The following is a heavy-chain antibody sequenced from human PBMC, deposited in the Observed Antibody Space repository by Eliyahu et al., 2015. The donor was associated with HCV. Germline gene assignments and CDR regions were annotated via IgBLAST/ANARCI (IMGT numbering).Heavy chain of an antibody. CDR1: GGSITTYY. V-gene: IGHV4-59*01. CDR2: IHFSVST. D-gene: IGHD6-19*01. Sequence: QVQLQESGPGLMKPSETLSLTCTVSGGSITTYYGSWIRQPPGKXLEWIGYIHFSVSTNYNPPLKSRVTISIDTSKNQFSLNLTSVTAADTAMYYCASGGGGIAVTGTGGWFDPWGQGTLVTVSS. J-gene: IGHJ5*02. CDR3: ASGGGGIAVTGTGGWFDP.